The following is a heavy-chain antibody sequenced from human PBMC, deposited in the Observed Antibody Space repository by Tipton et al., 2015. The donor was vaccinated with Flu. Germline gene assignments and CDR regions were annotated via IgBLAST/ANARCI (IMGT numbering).Heavy chain of an antibody. CDR2: VSHSGST. V-gene: IGHV4-38-2*02. J-gene: IGHJ3*02. CDR1: GYSMRSDYF. D-gene: IGHD1-1*01. Sequence: TLSLTCTVSGYSMRSDYFWGWIRQPPGKGLEWIGSVSHSGSTYYNPSLTSRASISVDPSKNQFSLKVTSVTAADTAVYYCARPVHLEFLWADGFEMWGPGTMVTVSS. CDR3: ARPVHLEFLWADGFEM.